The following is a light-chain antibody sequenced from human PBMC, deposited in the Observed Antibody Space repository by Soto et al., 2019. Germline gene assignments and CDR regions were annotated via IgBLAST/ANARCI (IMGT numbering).Light chain of an antibody. Sequence: EIVLTQSPATLSLSPGERATLSCRASQSVSSYLAWYQQKPGQAPRLLIYDASNRATGIPARFSGSGSGTDFNLPISSLEPEDFAVYYCQQRSNWPPTFGQGTKLEIK. CDR2: DAS. V-gene: IGKV3-11*01. J-gene: IGKJ2*01. CDR1: QSVSSY. CDR3: QQRSNWPPT.